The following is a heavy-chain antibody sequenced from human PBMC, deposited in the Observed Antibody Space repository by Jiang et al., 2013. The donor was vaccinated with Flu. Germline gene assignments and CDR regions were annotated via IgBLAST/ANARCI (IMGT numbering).Heavy chain of an antibody. CDR1: GVSLNGYY. J-gene: IGHJ4*02. V-gene: IGHV4-34*01. CDR3: ARGVSRSGKGYDFSGQNDY. Sequence: LLKPSETLSLTCGVYGVSLNGYYWRWIRQPPGKGLEWLGEINYSVSTKYNPSLKSRITISLDTSKNQFSLKLTSVTAADTAMYYCARGVSRSGKGYDFSGQNDYWGQGTLVTVSS. D-gene: IGHD3/OR15-3a*01. CDR2: INYSVST.